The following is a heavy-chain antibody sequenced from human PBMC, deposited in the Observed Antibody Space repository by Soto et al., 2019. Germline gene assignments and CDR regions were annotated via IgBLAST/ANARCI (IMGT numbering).Heavy chain of an antibody. CDR2: ISYDGSNK. V-gene: IGHV3-30*18. CDR1: GFTFSSNG. D-gene: IGHD3-9*01. CDR3: AKADYDILTGQDYYGMDV. J-gene: IGHJ6*02. Sequence: SMRLCCAASGFTFSSNGVHWVRQEPGKGLEWVAVISYDGSNKYYTASVKGRFTISRDNSKNTVYLQMNSLRVEDTAVYYCAKADYDILTGQDYYGMDVWGQGTTVTVSS.